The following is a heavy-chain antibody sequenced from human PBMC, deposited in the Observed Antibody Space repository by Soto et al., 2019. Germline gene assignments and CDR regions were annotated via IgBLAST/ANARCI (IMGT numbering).Heavy chain of an antibody. J-gene: IGHJ2*01. CDR1: GGSFSGYY. CDR2: INDRGSI. Sequence: QVQLQQWGAGPLRPLETLSLTCGVSGGSFSGYYWAWIRQSPGKGLEWIGEINDRGSINYNPSLKSRVSISVDTSKMHYSLNLRSVTAADTAVYYCAREIHDILTGPPWVWYFDLWGRGTLVTVSS. D-gene: IGHD3-9*01. CDR3: AREIHDILTGPPWVWYFDL. V-gene: IGHV4-34*01.